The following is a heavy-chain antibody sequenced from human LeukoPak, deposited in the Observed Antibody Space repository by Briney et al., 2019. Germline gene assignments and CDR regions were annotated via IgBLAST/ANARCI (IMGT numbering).Heavy chain of an antibody. Sequence: ASVKVSCKASGYTFTSYAMHWVRQAPGQRLEWMGSINAGNGNTKYSQKFQGRVTITRDTSASTAYMELSSLRSEDTAVYYCARDRTVGVVVPAAPGVYWGQGTLVTVSS. CDR2: INAGNGNT. V-gene: IGHV1-3*01. J-gene: IGHJ4*02. CDR1: GYTFTSYA. D-gene: IGHD2-2*01. CDR3: ARDRTVGVVVPAAPGVY.